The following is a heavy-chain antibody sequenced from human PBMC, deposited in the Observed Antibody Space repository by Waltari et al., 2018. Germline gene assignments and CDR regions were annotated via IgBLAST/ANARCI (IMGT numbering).Heavy chain of an antibody. V-gene: IGHV3-7*01. CDR3: ARDFGGSCSTTICYGYYGVDV. D-gene: IGHD2-2*01. Sequence: EVQLVESGGGLVQPGGSLRLSCAASGFSFRAYWMTWVRQPPGKGLEWGANIKGDGSKENYEDSVKGRFSMSTDIAKNSLFLQMTSLRAEDTAVYYCARDFGGSCSTTICYGYYGVDVWGQGTTVTVSS. CDR1: GFSFRAYW. J-gene: IGHJ6*02. CDR2: IKGDGSKE.